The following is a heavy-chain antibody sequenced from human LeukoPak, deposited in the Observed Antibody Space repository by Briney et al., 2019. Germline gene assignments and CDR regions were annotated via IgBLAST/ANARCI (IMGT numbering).Heavy chain of an antibody. Sequence: PGGSLRLSCAASGFTFSSYAMSWVRQAPGKGLEWVSAIRGSGGSTYYADSVKGRFTISRDNAKNSLYLQMNSLRDEDTAVYYCARWGRVFDIWGQGTVVTASS. CDR3: ARWGRVFDI. D-gene: IGHD2-21*02. J-gene: IGHJ3*02. CDR1: GFTFSSYA. V-gene: IGHV3-23*01. CDR2: IRGSGGST.